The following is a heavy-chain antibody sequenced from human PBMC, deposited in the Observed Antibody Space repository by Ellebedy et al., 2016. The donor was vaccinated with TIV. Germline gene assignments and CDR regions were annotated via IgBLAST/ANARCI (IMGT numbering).Heavy chain of an antibody. CDR3: ARENNDSGVVGFDY. CDR2: VYYSGST. CDR1: GYSISSNYY. Sequence: MPSETLSLTCTVSGYSISSNYYWGWIRQPPGKGLEWIGSVYYSGSTNYNPSLKSRVTISLDTSKNQFSLKLGSVTAADTAMYYCARENNDSGVVGFDYWGQGTLVTVSS. V-gene: IGHV4-38-2*02. D-gene: IGHD2-15*01. J-gene: IGHJ4*02.